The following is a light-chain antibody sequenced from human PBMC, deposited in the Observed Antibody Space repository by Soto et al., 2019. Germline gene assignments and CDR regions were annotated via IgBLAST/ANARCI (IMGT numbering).Light chain of an antibody. J-gene: IGKJ3*01. CDR3: QQYYSYPPD. CDR2: DAS. Sequence: DIQMTQSPSSLSASVGDRVTKTCQSSQDISNYLNWYQQKPGKAPKLLSYDASNLETGVPARFSGSGSGTDFTLTISCLQSEDFATYYCQQYYSYPPDFGPGTKVDIK. V-gene: IGKV1-33*01. CDR1: QDISNY.